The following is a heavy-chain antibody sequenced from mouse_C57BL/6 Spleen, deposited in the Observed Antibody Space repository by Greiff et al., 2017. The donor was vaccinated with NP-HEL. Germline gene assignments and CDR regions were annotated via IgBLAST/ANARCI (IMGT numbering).Heavy chain of an antibody. CDR1: GFSLTSYG. Sequence: VKLMESGPGLVQPSQSLSITCTVSGFSLTSYGVHWVRQSPGKGLEWLGVIWSGGSTDYNAAFISRLSISKDNSKSQVFFKMNSLQADDTAIYYCARNFRDGYFSYWYFDVWGTGTTVTVSS. D-gene: IGHD2-3*01. J-gene: IGHJ1*03. CDR2: IWSGGST. V-gene: IGHV2-2*01. CDR3: ARNFRDGYFSYWYFDV.